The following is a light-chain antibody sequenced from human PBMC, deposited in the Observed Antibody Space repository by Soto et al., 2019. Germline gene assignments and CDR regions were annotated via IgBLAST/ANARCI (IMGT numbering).Light chain of an antibody. J-gene: IGKJ4*01. Sequence: DIQMTQSPSTLSASVGDRVTITCRASQSISSWLAWYQQKPGKAPKLLIYDASSLESGVPSRFSGSASGTEFTLTISSLQPDDFATYYCQQYNSDPFTFGGGTKVDI. V-gene: IGKV1-5*01. CDR2: DAS. CDR1: QSISSW. CDR3: QQYNSDPFT.